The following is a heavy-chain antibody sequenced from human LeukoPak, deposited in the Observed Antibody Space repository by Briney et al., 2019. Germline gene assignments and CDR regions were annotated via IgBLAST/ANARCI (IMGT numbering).Heavy chain of an antibody. CDR3: AKVEQQLVLGYFDY. CDR1: GFTFSSYA. Sequence: PGASLRLSCAASGFTFSSYAMSWVRQAPGKGLEWGSAISGSGGSTYYADSVKGRFTISRDNSKNTLYLQMNSLRAEDTAVYYCAKVEQQLVLGYFDYWGQGTLATVSS. J-gene: IGHJ4*02. D-gene: IGHD6-13*01. CDR2: ISGSGGST. V-gene: IGHV3-23*01.